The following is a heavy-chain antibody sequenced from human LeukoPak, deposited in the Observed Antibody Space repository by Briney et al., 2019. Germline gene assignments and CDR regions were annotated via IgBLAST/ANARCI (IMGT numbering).Heavy chain of an antibody. V-gene: IGHV3-11*04. J-gene: IGHJ3*01. CDR2: ISSSGSTI. CDR3: GRVPRTTHAFDV. CDR1: GFTFSDYY. Sequence: GGSLRLSCAASGFTFSDYYMSWIRQAPGKGLEWVSYISSSGSTIYYADSVKGRFTISRDNAKNSLYLQMNSLRAEDTAVYYCGRVPRTTHAFDVWGQGTMVTVSS. D-gene: IGHD1-1*01.